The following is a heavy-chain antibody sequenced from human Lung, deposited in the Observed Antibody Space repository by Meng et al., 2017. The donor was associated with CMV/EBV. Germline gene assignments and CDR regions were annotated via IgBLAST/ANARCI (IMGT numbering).Heavy chain of an antibody. CDR3: ARGRVSYSSSSSLNY. V-gene: IGHV1-18*01. CDR1: GYTFKRYA. Sequence: QVKLVQSGGEVKRPGASVKVSCKTSGYTFKRYAITWVRQAPGQGLEWMGWINPYNGNTDHAQNLQARLTMTTDTSTSTVYMELGSLRSDDTAVYYCARGRVSYSSSSSLNYWGQGTLVTVSS. CDR2: INPYNGNT. J-gene: IGHJ4*02. D-gene: IGHD6-6*01.